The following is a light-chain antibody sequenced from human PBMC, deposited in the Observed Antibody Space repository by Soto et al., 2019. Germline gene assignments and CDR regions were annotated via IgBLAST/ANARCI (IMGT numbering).Light chain of an antibody. CDR2: DVY. J-gene: IGLJ1*01. CDR1: SNDIGAYNY. CDR3: SSYTGTSTPHV. V-gene: IGLV2-14*01. Sequence: QSVLTQPASVSGSPGQSITISCTGTSNDIGAYNYVSWYQQYPGTAPKLLVYDVYSRPSRVSTRFSGSKSGNTASLTISGLQPEDEADYYCSSYTGTSTPHVFGTGTKLTVL.